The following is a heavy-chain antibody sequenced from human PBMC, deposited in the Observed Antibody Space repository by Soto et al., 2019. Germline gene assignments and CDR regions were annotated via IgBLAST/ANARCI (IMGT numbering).Heavy chain of an antibody. V-gene: IGHV3-73*01. CDR3: ARPSDSADYDWFFDL. J-gene: IGHJ2*01. CDR1: GFIFSDSA. D-gene: IGHD4-17*01. CDR2: IGNKVNSYAT. Sequence: EVQLLESGGGLVQPGGSLKLSCAASGFIFSDSAIHWVRQASGKGLEWIGRIGNKVNSYATIYAASVKGRFTISRDDSENTAYLQMNSLKTEDTAVYYCARPSDSADYDWFFDLWGRGTLVTVSS.